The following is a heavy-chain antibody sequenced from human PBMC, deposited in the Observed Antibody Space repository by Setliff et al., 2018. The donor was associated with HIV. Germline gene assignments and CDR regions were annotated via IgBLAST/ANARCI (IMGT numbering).Heavy chain of an antibody. Sequence: PSETLSLTCTVSGASITSYFWSWIRQPPGKGLEWIGYISYSGTTNYNPSLKSRVSISLDTSKKQVSLKLNSVTAADTAVYYCARHRNLDRRGEAFDIWGQGTMVTVSS. CDR1: GASITSYF. V-gene: IGHV4-59*08. J-gene: IGHJ3*02. CDR3: ARHRNLDRRGEAFDI. D-gene: IGHD3-10*01. CDR2: ISYSGTT.